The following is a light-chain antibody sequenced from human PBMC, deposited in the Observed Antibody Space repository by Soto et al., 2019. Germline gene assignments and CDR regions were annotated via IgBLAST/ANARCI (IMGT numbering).Light chain of an antibody. V-gene: IGKV2-28*01. CDR3: VQVLQTVWT. CDR1: QSLLHSNGYTY. J-gene: IGKJ1*01. Sequence: DIVMTQSSLSLPVTPGEPASISCRSSQSLLHSNGYTYLDWYLQRPGQSLQLLIYLGSNRASGVPDRFSGSGSGTDFTLKISRVEVEDVGVYYCVQVLQTVWTFGQGTKVEI. CDR2: LGS.